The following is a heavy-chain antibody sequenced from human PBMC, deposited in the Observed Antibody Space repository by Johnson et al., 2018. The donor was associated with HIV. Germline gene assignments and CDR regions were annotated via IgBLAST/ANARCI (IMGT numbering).Heavy chain of an antibody. CDR3: AKDRRQGGSNPDAFDL. D-gene: IGHD1-26*01. Sequence: VQLVESGGGVVQPGGSLRLSCAASGFTVSSNSMTWVRQAPGKGLEWVSVIYSGGSTYYADSVKGRLTISRDNSKNTLYVQMNSLRSEDTAVYYCAKDRRQGGSNPDAFDLWGQGTMVTVSS. V-gene: IGHV3-66*02. J-gene: IGHJ3*01. CDR1: GFTVSSNS. CDR2: IYSGGST.